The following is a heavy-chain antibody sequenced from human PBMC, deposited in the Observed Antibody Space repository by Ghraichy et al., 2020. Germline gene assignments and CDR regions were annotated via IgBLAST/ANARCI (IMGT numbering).Heavy chain of an antibody. CDR2: IIPAVGSG. Sequence: SVKVSCKASGGAFSSFAISWIRQAPGQGLEWMGRIIPAVGSGNYAQKFKGRVSITADKATETVYLEMRSLTVEDTGVYFCARLGAPERRVNAFDVWGQGTAVIVSS. D-gene: IGHD1-14*01. CDR1: GGAFSSFA. CDR3: ARLGAPERRVNAFDV. J-gene: IGHJ3*01. V-gene: IGHV1-69*04.